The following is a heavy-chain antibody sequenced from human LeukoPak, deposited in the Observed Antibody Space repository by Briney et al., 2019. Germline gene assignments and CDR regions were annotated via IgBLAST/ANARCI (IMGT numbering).Heavy chain of an antibody. J-gene: IGHJ5*02. CDR1: GGSISSSSYY. D-gene: IGHD2-2*01. CDR2: IYYSGST. Sequence: PSETLSLTRTISGGSISSSSYYWGWIRQPPGKGLEWIGSIYYSGSTYYNPSLKSRVTISVDTSKNQFSLKLSSVTAADTAVYYCASWARRIVVVPAAIYNWFDPWGQGTLVTVSS. CDR3: ASWARRIVVVPAAIYNWFDP. V-gene: IGHV4-39*01.